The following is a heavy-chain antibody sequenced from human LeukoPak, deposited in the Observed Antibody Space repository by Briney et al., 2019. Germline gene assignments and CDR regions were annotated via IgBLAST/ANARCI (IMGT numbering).Heavy chain of an antibody. J-gene: IGHJ6*03. V-gene: IGHV4-39*01. D-gene: IGHD3-3*01. Sequence: SETLSLTCTVSGGSISSSSYYWGWIRQPPGKGLEWIVSIYYSGSTYYNPSLKSRVTISVDTSKNQFSLKLSSVTAADTAVYYCARALFDYYYYYMDVWGKGTTVTVSS. CDR2: IYYSGST. CDR3: ARALFDYYYYYMDV. CDR1: GGSISSSSYY.